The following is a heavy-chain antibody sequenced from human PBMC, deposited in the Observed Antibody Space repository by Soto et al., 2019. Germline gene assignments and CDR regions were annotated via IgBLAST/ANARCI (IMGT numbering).Heavy chain of an antibody. Sequence: GGSLRLSCAASGLTVSSNYMSWVRQAPGKGLEWVSFIYSGGSTYYADSVKGRFTISRHNSKNTLYLQMNSLRAEDTAAYYCAREYCSGGSCSSEWGQGNLVTVX. J-gene: IGHJ4*02. D-gene: IGHD2-15*01. CDR2: IYSGGST. CDR3: AREYCSGGSCSSE. CDR1: GLTVSSNY. V-gene: IGHV3-53*04.